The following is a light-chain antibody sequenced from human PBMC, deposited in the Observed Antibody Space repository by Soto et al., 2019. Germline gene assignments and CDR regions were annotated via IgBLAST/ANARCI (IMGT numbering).Light chain of an antibody. J-gene: IGKJ5*01. CDR3: QQANSFPIS. V-gene: IGKV1-39*01. CDR2: TAS. Sequence: DIQLTQSPSSLSASVGDRVTITCRASQSISGYLHWYQQKPGKAPRLLIYTASTLQSGVPSRFSGSGSGTDFTLTISSLQPEDFATYYCQQANSFPISFGQGTRLEIK. CDR1: QSISGY.